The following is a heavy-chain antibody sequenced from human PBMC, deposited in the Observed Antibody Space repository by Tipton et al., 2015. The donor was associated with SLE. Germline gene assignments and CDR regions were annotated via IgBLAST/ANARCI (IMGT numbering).Heavy chain of an antibody. D-gene: IGHD6-19*01. CDR3: ASGIAVAGRDY. CDR2: ISGGST. J-gene: IGHJ4*02. CDR1: GFTVSSNE. V-gene: IGHV3-38-3*01. Sequence: SLRLSCAASGFTVSSNEMSWVRQAPGKGLEWVSSISGGSTYYADSRKGRFTISRDNSKNTLHLQMNSLRAEDTAVYYCASGIAVAGRDYWGQGTLVTVSS.